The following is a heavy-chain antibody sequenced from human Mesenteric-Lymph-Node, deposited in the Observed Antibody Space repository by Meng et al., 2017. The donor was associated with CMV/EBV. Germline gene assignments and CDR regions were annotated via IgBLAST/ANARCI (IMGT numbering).Heavy chain of an antibody. J-gene: IGHJ6*02. CDR3: ARDPNYYDFWRYYYYGMDV. Sequence: GGSLRLSCVASGFYFPAYAMSWFRQAPGRGLEWVSVTSGTGDDTFHADSVRGRFAIFRDNSKNTLYLQMNSLRAEDTAVYYCARDPNYYDFWRYYYYGMDVWGQGTTVTVSS. CDR1: GFYFPAYA. CDR2: TSGTGDDT. V-gene: IGHV3-23*01. D-gene: IGHD3-3*01.